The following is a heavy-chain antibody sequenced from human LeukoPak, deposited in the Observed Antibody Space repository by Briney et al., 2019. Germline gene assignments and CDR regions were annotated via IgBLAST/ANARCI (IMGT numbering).Heavy chain of an antibody. CDR1: GFTFSSYW. J-gene: IGHJ4*02. V-gene: IGHV3-7*01. CDR2: IKQDGSEK. CDR3: ARDSPPDIVVVPAAFDY. D-gene: IGHD2-2*01. Sequence: GGSLRLSCAASGFTFSSYWMSWVRQAPGKGLEWVANIKQDGSEKYYVDSVKGRFTISRDNAKNSLYLQMNSLRAEDTAVYYCARDSPPDIVVVPAAFDYWGQGTLVTFSS.